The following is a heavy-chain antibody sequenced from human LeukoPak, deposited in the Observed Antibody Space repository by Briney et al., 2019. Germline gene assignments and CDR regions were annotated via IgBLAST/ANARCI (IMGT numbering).Heavy chain of an antibody. J-gene: IGHJ4*02. CDR1: GFTFSSYA. Sequence: GGSLRLSCAASGFTFSSYAMSWVRQAPGKGLEWVSAISGSGGSTYYADSVKGRFTISRDNSKDTLYLQMNSLRAEDTAVYYCAKDPRGQLPLPNDYWGQGTLVTVSS. V-gene: IGHV3-23*01. D-gene: IGHD2-15*01. CDR3: AKDPRGQLPLPNDY. CDR2: ISGSGGST.